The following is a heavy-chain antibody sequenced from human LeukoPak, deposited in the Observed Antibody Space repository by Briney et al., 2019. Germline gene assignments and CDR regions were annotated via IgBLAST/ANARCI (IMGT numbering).Heavy chain of an antibody. J-gene: IGHJ4*02. CDR3: ARDPFGGLFHFDY. CDR2: ISGSGGST. Sequence: GGSLRLSCAASGFTFSSYAMSWVRQAPGQGMEWVSAISGSGGSTYYADSVKGRFTISRDNSKNTLYLQMNSLRAEDTAVYYCARDPFGGLFHFDYWGQGTLVTVSS. CDR1: GFTFSSYA. D-gene: IGHD3-10*01. V-gene: IGHV3-23*01.